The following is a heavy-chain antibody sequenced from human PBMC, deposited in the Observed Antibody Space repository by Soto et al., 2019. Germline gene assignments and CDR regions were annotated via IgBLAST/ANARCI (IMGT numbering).Heavy chain of an antibody. CDR2: ISAYNGNT. CDR1: GYTFTSYG. D-gene: IGHD3-22*01. Sequence: QVQLVQSGAEVKKPGASVKVSCKASGYTFTSYGITWVRQAPGQGLEWMGWISAYNGNTNYAQKLKGRVTMTTDTSTSTAYMELRSLRSDDTAVYYCARETTYYYDSSGYPSFDYWGQGTLVTVSS. CDR3: ARETTYYYDSSGYPSFDY. V-gene: IGHV1-18*01. J-gene: IGHJ4*02.